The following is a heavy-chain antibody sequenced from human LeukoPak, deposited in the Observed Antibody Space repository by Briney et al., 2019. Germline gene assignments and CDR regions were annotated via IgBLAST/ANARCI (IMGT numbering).Heavy chain of an antibody. CDR1: GFTFSSYS. D-gene: IGHD6-19*01. J-gene: IGHJ6*02. V-gene: IGHV3-21*01. CDR3: ARDLAGSSGWYGNYHYYYGMDV. Sequence: GGSLRLSCAASGFTFSSYSMNWVRQAPGKGLEWVSSISSSSSYIYYADSVKGRFTISRDNAKNSLYLQMNSLRAEDTAVYYCARDLAGSSGWYGNYHYYYGMDVWGQGTTVTVSS. CDR2: ISSSSSYI.